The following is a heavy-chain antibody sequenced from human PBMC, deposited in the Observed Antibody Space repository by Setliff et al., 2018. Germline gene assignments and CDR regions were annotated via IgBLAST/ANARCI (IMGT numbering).Heavy chain of an antibody. V-gene: IGHV4-61*01. CDR3: ARGQDSDYIWGSYRYTTGEDWYFDL. J-gene: IGHJ2*01. D-gene: IGHD3-16*02. CDR1: GGSISSGNYY. Sequence: SETLSLTCTVSGGSISSGNYYWSWIRHPPGKGLQWIGYISYSGATNYNPSLKSRVTISGDTSKNQFSLKLSSVTAADTAVYYCARGQDSDYIWGSYRYTTGEDWYFDLWGRGTLVTVSS. CDR2: ISYSGAT.